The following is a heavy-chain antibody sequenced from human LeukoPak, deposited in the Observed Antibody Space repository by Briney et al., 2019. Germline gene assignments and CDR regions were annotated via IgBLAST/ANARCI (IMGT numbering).Heavy chain of an antibody. V-gene: IGHV3-23*01. CDR2: ISGSGVRT. J-gene: IGHJ4*02. CDR1: GFTFSSYA. Sequence: GGSLRLSCAASGFTFSSYAMSWVRQAPGKGLEWVSAISGSGVRTYYADSVKGRFTISRDNSKNTLYLQMNSLRAEDTAVYYCAVVGATTDFDYWGQGTLVTVSS. D-gene: IGHD1-26*01. CDR3: AVVGATTDFDY.